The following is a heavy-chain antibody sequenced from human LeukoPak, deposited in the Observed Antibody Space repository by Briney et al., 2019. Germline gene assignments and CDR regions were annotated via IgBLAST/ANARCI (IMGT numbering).Heavy chain of an antibody. CDR3: AKRGNTISFFDP. CDR1: GFTFSSYA. J-gene: IGHJ5*02. CDR2: LSAGGDFT. V-gene: IGHV3-23*01. D-gene: IGHD1-1*01. Sequence: GGSLRLSCAASGFTFSSYAMYWGRQAPGKGLEWVSGLSAGGDFTYYADSVKGRFTISRDNSKNTLYMEMNSLRVEDTAVYYCAKRGNTISFFDPWGQGTLVTVSS.